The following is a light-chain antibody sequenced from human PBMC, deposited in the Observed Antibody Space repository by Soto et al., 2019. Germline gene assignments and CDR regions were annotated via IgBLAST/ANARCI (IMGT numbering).Light chain of an antibody. CDR1: QDIKTY. Sequence: IQLTQSPSSLSASVGDRISITCRASQDIKTYLAWYQQKQGKAPKLLISGTFTLQSGVPSRFNGSGSGTDFTLTISRLQPEDFATYYCQHLNNYPPFTFGPGTKVDLE. CDR3: QHLNNYPPFT. V-gene: IGKV1-9*01. CDR2: GTF. J-gene: IGKJ3*01.